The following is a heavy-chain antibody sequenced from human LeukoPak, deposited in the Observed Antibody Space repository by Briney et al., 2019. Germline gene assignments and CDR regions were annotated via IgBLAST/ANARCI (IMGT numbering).Heavy chain of an antibody. V-gene: IGHV4-31*03. J-gene: IGHJ4*02. Sequence: PSQTLSLTCTVSGGSISSGGYYWSWIRQHPGKGLEWIGYIYYSGCTYYNPSLKSRVTISVDTSKNQFSLKLSSVTAADTAVYYCARFTGDTAMVDYWGQGTLVTVSS. D-gene: IGHD5-18*01. CDR2: IYYSGCT. CDR1: GGSISSGGYY. CDR3: ARFTGDTAMVDY.